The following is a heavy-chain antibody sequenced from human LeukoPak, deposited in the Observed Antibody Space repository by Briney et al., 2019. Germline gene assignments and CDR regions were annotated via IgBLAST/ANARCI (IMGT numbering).Heavy chain of an antibody. J-gene: IGHJ4*02. D-gene: IGHD3-9*01. CDR3: ARQRGDILTGYYMPRGFDY. V-gene: IGHV3-23*01. CDR2: ISGSGSGGST. Sequence: GGSLRLSCAASGFTFSSSAMSWVRQAPGKGLEWVSSISGSGSGGSTYYADSVKGRFTISRDNSKNTLYLQMNSLRAEDTAVYYCARQRGDILTGYYMPRGFDYWGQGTLVTVSS. CDR1: GFTFSSSA.